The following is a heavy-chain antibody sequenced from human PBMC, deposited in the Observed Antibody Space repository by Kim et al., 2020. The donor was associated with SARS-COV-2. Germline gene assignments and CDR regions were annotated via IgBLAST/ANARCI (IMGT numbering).Heavy chain of an antibody. V-gene: IGHV4-34*01. CDR3: ARGRYYYGSGCYWSRSRGNWFDP. CDR2: INHSGST. D-gene: IGHD3-10*01. J-gene: IGHJ5*02. Sequence: SETLSLTCAVYGGSFSGYYWSWIRQPPGKGLEWIGEINHSGSTNYNPSLKSRVTISVDTSKNQFSLKLSSVTAADTAVYYCARGRYYYGSGCYWSRSRGNWFDPWGQGTLVTVSS. CDR1: GGSFSGYY.